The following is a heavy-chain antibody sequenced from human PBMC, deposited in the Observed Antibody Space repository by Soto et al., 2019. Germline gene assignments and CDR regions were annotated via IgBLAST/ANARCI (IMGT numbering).Heavy chain of an antibody. D-gene: IGHD5-18*01. J-gene: IGHJ5*02. CDR1: GGTFGSYT. CDR3: AREDSYGYWFDP. Sequence: ASVKVSCKASGGTFGSYTISWVRQAPGQGLEWMGRIIPILGIANYAQKFQGRVTITADKSTSTAYMELSSLRSEDTAVYYCAREDSYGYWFDPWGQGTLVTVSS. V-gene: IGHV1-69*04. CDR2: IIPILGIA.